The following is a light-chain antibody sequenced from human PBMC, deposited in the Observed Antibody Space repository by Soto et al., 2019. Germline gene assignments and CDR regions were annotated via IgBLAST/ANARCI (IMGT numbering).Light chain of an antibody. Sequence: QSVPTQPPSVSGAPGHRVTNSCTGSSSNIGAGYDVHWYQQLPGTAPKLLIYGNSNRPSGVPDRFSGSKSGTSASLAITGLQAEDEADYYCQSYDSSLSGWVFGGGTKLTVL. CDR3: QSYDSSLSGWV. J-gene: IGLJ3*02. CDR2: GNS. CDR1: SSNIGAGYD. V-gene: IGLV1-40*01.